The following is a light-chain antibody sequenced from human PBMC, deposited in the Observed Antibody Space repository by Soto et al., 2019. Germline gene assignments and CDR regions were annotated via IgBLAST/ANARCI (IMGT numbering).Light chain of an antibody. CDR3: QQYASSTGT. J-gene: IGKJ1*01. V-gene: IGKV3-20*01. CDR2: GAS. Sequence: EIVLTQSPGTLSLSPGEGATLSCRASQSVSSSYLAWYQQKPGQAPRLLIYGASSRATGIPDRFSGSGSGTGFPLTLSRLEPEDFAVYYCQQYASSTGTFGQGTKVEIK. CDR1: QSVSSSY.